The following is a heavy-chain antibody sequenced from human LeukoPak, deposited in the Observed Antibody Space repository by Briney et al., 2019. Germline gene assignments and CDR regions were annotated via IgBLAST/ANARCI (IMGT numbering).Heavy chain of an antibody. CDR3: AKDYCSSTSCYSFDY. J-gene: IGHJ4*02. CDR1: GFTFYDYT. CDR2: ISWDGGST. Sequence: GGSLRLSCAASGFTFYDYTMHWVRQAPGKGLEWVSLISWDGGSTYYADSVKGRFTISRDNSKNSLYLQMNSLRTEDTALYYCAKDYCSSTSCYSFDYWGQGTLVTVSS. V-gene: IGHV3-43*01. D-gene: IGHD2-2*01.